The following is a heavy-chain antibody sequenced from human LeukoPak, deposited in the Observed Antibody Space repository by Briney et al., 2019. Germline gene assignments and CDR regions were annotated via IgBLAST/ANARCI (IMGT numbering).Heavy chain of an antibody. D-gene: IGHD2-8*01. V-gene: IGHV4-38-2*02. Sequence: SETLSLTCTVSGYSISSGYYWGWIRQPPGKGLEWIGSIYHSGSTYYNPSLKSRVTISVDTSKNQFSLKLGSVTAADTAVYYCARGVVLMVKHVSNWFDPWGQGTLVTVSS. CDR1: GYSISSGYY. J-gene: IGHJ5*02. CDR3: ARGVVLMVKHVSNWFDP. CDR2: IYHSGST.